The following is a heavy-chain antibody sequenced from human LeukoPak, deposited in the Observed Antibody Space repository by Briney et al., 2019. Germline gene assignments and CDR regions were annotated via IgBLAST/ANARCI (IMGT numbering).Heavy chain of an antibody. J-gene: IGHJ6*02. CDR1: GFTFSDYW. CDR2: IKKDGSEE. D-gene: IGHD3/OR15-3a*01. CDR3: ATYKDWVAGDV. Sequence: PGGSLRLSCAASGFTFSDYWMTWVRQAPGKGPEWVANIKKDGSEEHYADSVKGRFTVSRDNAQNSLFLQMNSLRVEDTAVYYCATYKDWVAGDVWGQGTTVSVSS. V-gene: IGHV3-7*01.